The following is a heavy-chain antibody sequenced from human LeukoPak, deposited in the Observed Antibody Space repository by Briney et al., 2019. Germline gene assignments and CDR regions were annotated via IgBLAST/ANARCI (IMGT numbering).Heavy chain of an antibody. CDR1: GFTFDDYA. Sequence: SVTLFCAAWGFTFDDYAMLGLGHPPGRGLEGVAGISWNSGSIDYAYSVTGRFTISRDKAKNSLYLQLNSLRDDDTALYYFAKDLSGNYFMGAFAIWGQGTMVTVSS. D-gene: IGHD1-26*01. J-gene: IGHJ3*02. V-gene: IGHV3-9*01. CDR3: AKDLSGNYFMGAFAI. CDR2: ISWNSGSI.